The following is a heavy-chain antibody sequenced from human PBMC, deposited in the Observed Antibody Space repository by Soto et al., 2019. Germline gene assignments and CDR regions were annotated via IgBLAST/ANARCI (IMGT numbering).Heavy chain of an antibody. CDR2: IYYSGST. D-gene: IGHD2-2*02. CDR1: GGSISSYY. J-gene: IGHJ5*02. CDR3: ARDNCSSTSCYKSPWWFDP. Sequence: SETLSLTCTASGGSISSYYWSWIRQPPGQGLEWIGYIYYSGSTNYNPSLKSRVTISVDTSKNQFSLKLSSVTAADTAVYYCARDNCSSTSCYKSPWWFDPWGQGTLVTVSS. V-gene: IGHV4-59*01.